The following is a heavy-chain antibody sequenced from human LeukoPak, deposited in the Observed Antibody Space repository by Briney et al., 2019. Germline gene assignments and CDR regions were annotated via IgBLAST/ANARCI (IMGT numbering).Heavy chain of an antibody. D-gene: IGHD3-22*01. CDR3: ARDRRDYYDSSGLFDY. CDR2: IYYSGST. J-gene: IGHJ4*02. V-gene: IGHV4-59*01. Sequence: SETLSLTCTVSGGSISSYYWSWIRQPPGKGLEWIGYIYYSGSTNYNPSLKSRVTISVDTSKNQFSLKLSSVTAADTAVYYCARDRRDYYDSSGLFDYWAREPWSPSPQ. CDR1: GGSISSYY.